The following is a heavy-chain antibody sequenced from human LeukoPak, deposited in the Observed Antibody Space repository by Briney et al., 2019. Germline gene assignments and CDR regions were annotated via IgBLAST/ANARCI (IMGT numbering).Heavy chain of an antibody. CDR1: GFIFSNAW. D-gene: IGHD3-3*01. CDR2: ISYDGSNK. J-gene: IGHJ4*02. V-gene: IGHV3-30*18. CDR3: AKDRDKFWSGSQV. Sequence: SGWSLRLSCAASGFIFSNAWMSWVRQAPGKGLEWVAVISYDGSNKYYADSVKGRFTISRDNSKSTLYLQMNSLRTEDTAVYYCAKDRDKFWSGSQVWGQGTLVTVSS.